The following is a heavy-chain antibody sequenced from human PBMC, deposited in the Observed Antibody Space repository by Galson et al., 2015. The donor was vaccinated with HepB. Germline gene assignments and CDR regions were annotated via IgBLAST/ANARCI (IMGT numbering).Heavy chain of an antibody. CDR1: GFTFSGYA. V-gene: IGHV3-21*01. CDR3: ARAYYFDTSGYYY. Sequence: SLRLSCAASGFTFSGYAMTWVRQAPGKGLEWVSSISGTSSYIYYADSVKGRFTISRDNAKNSLYLQMNSLRAEDTAVYYCARAYYFDTSGYYYWGQGTLVTVSS. CDR2: ISGTSSYI. J-gene: IGHJ4*02. D-gene: IGHD3-22*01.